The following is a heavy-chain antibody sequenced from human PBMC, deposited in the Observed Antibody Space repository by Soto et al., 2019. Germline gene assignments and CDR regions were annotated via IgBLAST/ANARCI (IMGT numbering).Heavy chain of an antibody. CDR1: GYTFTSYG. D-gene: IGHD3-10*01. CDR3: ATGKDVAKGAFDI. V-gene: IGHV1-24*01. J-gene: IGHJ3*02. Sequence: ASVKVSCKASGYTFTSYGISWVRQAPGKGLEWMGGFDPEDGETIYAQKFQGRVTMTEDTSTDTAYMELSSLRSEDTAVYYCATGKDVAKGAFDIWGQGTMVTVSS. CDR2: FDPEDGET.